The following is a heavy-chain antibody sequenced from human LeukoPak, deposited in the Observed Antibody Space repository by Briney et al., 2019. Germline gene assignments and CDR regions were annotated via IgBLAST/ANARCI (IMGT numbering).Heavy chain of an antibody. CDR3: ARAWYGSSLDY. Sequence: GGSLRLSCAASGFTFSNYEMNWVRQAPGKGLEWVSYISNTGSNKYYADSVKGRFTISRDNAQNSLYLQMNSLRVEDTAVYFCARAWYGSSLDYWGQGTLVTVSS. J-gene: IGHJ4*02. CDR2: ISNTGSNK. CDR1: GFTFSNYE. V-gene: IGHV3-48*03. D-gene: IGHD6-13*01.